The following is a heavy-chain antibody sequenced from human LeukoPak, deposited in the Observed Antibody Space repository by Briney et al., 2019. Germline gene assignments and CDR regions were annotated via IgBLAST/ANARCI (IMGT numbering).Heavy chain of an antibody. CDR1: GFTFSSYG. CDR2: IWYDGSNK. Sequence: PGRSLRLSCAASGFTFSSYGMHWVRQAPGKGLEWVAVIWYDGSNKYYADSVKGRFTISRDNSKNTLYLQMNSLRAEDTAVYYCARDRAQMATILLSDYFDYWGQGTLVTVSS. D-gene: IGHD5-24*01. CDR3: ARDRAQMATILLSDYFDY. V-gene: IGHV3-33*01. J-gene: IGHJ4*02.